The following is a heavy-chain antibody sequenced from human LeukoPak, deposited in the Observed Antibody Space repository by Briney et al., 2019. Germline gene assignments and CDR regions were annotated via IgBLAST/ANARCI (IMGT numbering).Heavy chain of an antibody. CDR3: AWIDCSGGTCYFAS. D-gene: IGHD2-15*01. CDR2: IKANPADGTT. J-gene: IGHJ4*02. Sequence: GRSLRLSCAASGVTFIYAWMSWVRQAPGKGLEWVGRIKANPADGTTAYGAPVKGRFTISRDDSQSMLYLQVDSLRTEDTAVYFCAWIDCSGGTCYFASWGRGTLVTVSS. V-gene: IGHV3-15*01. CDR1: GVTFIYAW.